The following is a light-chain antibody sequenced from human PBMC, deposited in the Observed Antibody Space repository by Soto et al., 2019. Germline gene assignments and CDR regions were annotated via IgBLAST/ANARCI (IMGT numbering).Light chain of an antibody. V-gene: IGKV3-11*01. J-gene: IGKJ1*01. CDR1: QSVRNF. CDR3: LQRSDWPWT. Sequence: IVLTQSPGTLSLSPGERATLSCRASQSVRNFLAWYQHKPGQAPRLLISVVSNRPTGIPDRFSGSGSGTDFTLTISSLEPEDFAVYSCLQRSDWPWTFGQGTKVEI. CDR2: VVS.